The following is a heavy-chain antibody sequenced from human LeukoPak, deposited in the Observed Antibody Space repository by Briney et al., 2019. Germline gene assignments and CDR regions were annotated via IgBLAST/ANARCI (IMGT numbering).Heavy chain of an antibody. Sequence: PGGSLRLSCAVSGFTFSTYAMNWVRQASGKGLEWVSTISGSADNTSYADPVKGRLTIPRDNSKNTLYLQMNSLRVEDTAIYYCAIARYYDFWSGPFGCHIGGQGTMVTVSS. CDR1: GFTFSTYA. CDR2: ISGSADNT. V-gene: IGHV3-23*01. CDR3: AIARYYDFWSGPFGCHI. J-gene: IGHJ3*02. D-gene: IGHD3-3*01.